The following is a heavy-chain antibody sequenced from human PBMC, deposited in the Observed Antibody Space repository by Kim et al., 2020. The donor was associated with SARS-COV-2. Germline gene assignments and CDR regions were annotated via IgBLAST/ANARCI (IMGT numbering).Heavy chain of an antibody. CDR3: AISYYYDSSGYYHGEDY. V-gene: IGHV4-61*01. Sequence: SETLSLTCTVSGGSVSSGSYYWSWIRQPPGKGLEWIGYIYYSGSTNYNPSFKSRVTISVDTSKNQFSLKLSSVTAADTAMYYCAISYYYDSSGYYHGEDYWGQGTLVTVSS. D-gene: IGHD3-22*01. CDR1: GGSVSSGSYY. CDR2: IYYSGST. J-gene: IGHJ4*02.